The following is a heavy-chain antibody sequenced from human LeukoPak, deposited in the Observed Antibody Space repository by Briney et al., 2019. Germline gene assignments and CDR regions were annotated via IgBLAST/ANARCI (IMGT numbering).Heavy chain of an antibody. D-gene: IGHD1-26*01. CDR3: ARAGIVGATVTPPRAFDI. CDR1: GGSISSYY. J-gene: IGHJ3*02. V-gene: IGHV4-4*07. CDR2: IYTSGST. Sequence: SETLSLTCTVSGGSISSYYWSWIRQPAGKGLEWIGRIYTSGSTNYNPSLKSRVTMSVDTSKDQFSLKLSSVTAADTAVYYCARAGIVGATVTPPRAFDIWGQGTMVTVSS.